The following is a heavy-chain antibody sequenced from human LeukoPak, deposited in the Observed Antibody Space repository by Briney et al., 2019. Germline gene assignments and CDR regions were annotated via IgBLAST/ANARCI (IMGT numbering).Heavy chain of an antibody. Sequence: GASVKVSCKASGYTFTSYGISWVRQAPGQGLEWMGWISAYNGNTNYAQKLQGRVTMTTDTSTSTAYMELRSLRSDDTAVYYCARAPTYYYDSSGYGYFDYWGQGTLVTVSS. CDR2: ISAYNGNT. CDR3: ARAPTYYYDSSGYGYFDY. D-gene: IGHD3-22*01. V-gene: IGHV1-18*01. J-gene: IGHJ4*02. CDR1: GYTFTSYG.